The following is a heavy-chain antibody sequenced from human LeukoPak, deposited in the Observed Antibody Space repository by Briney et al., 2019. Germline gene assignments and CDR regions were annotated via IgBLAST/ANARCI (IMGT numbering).Heavy chain of an antibody. CDR1: GFTFNRFY. J-gene: IGHJ4*02. CDR2: ISSNGATT. V-gene: IGHV3-64D*06. D-gene: IGHD6-6*01. CDR3: VKDRSIAAPNYDFFDS. Sequence: GGSLRLSCSASGFTFNRFYLHWVRQAPGKGLEFVSHISSNGATTYYADSVKGRFTISRDNSKNTLYLQMSSLRADDTAVYYCVKDRSIAAPNYDFFDSLGQGALGTGSS.